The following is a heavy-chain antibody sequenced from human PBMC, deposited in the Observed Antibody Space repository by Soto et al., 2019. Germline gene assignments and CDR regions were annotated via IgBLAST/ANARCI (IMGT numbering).Heavy chain of an antibody. CDR3: ASAGRTMVRGADLDY. V-gene: IGHV3-33*01. CDR1: GFTFSSYG. CDR2: IWYDGSNK. Sequence: QVQLVESGGGVVQPGRSLRLSCAASGFTFSSYGMHWVRQAPGKWLEWVAVIWYDGSNKYYADSVKGRFTISRDNSKNTLYLQMNSLRAEDTAVYYCASAGRTMVRGADLDYWGQGTLVTVSS. J-gene: IGHJ4*02. D-gene: IGHD3-10*01.